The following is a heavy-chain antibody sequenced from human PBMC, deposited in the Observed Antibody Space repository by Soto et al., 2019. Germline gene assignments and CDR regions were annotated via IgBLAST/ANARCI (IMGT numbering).Heavy chain of an antibody. V-gene: IGHV1-24*01. CDR2: FDPEDGET. Sequence: GKVSCKVSGHTLTELSMHWVRQAPGKGLEWMGGFDPEDGETIYAQRFQGRVTMTQDTSTDTAYMELSSLRSEDTAIYYCATPGHIVVVTSWDAFDIWGQGTLVTVSS. CDR3: ATPGHIVVVTSWDAFDI. CDR1: GHTLTELS. J-gene: IGHJ3*02. D-gene: IGHD2-21*02.